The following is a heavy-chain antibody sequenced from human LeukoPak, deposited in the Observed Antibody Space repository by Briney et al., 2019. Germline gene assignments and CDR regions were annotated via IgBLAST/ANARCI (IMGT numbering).Heavy chain of an antibody. CDR3: ARDGVMTPLSGNFVGYYFDY. CDR1: GFTFSSYG. Sequence: GGSLRLSCAASGFTFSSYGMHWVRQAPGKGLEWVAVIWYDGSNKYYADSVKGRFTISRDNSKNTLYLQMNSLRAEDTAVYYCARDGVMTPLSGNFVGYYFDYWGRGTLVAVSS. J-gene: IGHJ4*02. D-gene: IGHD3-16*01. V-gene: IGHV3-33*01. CDR2: IWYDGSNK.